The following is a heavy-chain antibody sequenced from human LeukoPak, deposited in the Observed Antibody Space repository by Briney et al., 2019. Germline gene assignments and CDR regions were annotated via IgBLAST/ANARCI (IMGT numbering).Heavy chain of an antibody. J-gene: IGHJ3*02. CDR3: VVVAATGDAFDI. CDR1: GGTFSSYA. CDR2: IIPIFGIA. V-gene: IGHV1-69*04. D-gene: IGHD2-15*01. Sequence: ASVKVSCKASGGTFSSYAISWVRQAPGQGLEWMGRIIPIFGIANYAQKFQGRVTITADKSTSTAYMELSSLRSEDTAVYYCVVVAATGDAFDIWDQGTMVTVSS.